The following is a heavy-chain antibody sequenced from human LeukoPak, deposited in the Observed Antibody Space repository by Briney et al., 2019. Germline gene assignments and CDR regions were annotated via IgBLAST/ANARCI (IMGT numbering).Heavy chain of an antibody. CDR1: GDSFRNYY. D-gene: IGHD3-3*01. CDR3: ARHPGRTVFGVVFTLGWFDP. J-gene: IGHJ5*02. V-gene: IGHV4-4*09. Sequence: PSETLSLTCTVSGDSFRNYYWSWIRQPPGKGLEWIGYISTSGSIDYNPSLKSRVTISGDTSKNHFSLKLSSVTAADTAVYYCARHPGRTVFGVVFTLGWFDPWGQGTLVIVSS. CDR2: ISTSGSI.